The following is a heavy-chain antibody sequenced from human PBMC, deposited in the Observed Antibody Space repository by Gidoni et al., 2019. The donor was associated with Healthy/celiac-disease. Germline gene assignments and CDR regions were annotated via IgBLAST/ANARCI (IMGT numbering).Heavy chain of an antibody. V-gene: IGHV5-10-1*03. CDR1: GSSFTSYW. CDR3: ARRRPYYDILTGSDAFDI. CDR2: IDPSDSYT. D-gene: IGHD3-9*01. Sequence: EVQLVQSGAEVKKPGESLRISCKGSGSSFTSYWIRWVRQMPGKGLEWMGRIDPSDSYTNYSPSFQGHVTISADKSISTAYLQWSSLKAADTAMYYCARRRPYYDILTGSDAFDIWGQGTMVTVSS. J-gene: IGHJ3*02.